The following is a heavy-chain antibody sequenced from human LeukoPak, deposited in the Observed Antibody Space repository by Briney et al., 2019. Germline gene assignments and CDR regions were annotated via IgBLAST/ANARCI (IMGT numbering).Heavy chain of an antibody. V-gene: IGHV4-39*07. Sequence: KPSETLSLTCTVSAASISSSRDDSGWLRNPPGKGLEWIGSIYYSGSTYYNPSLKSRVTISVDTSQNQFSLKLSSVTAADTAVYYCARDGGGSYSGIDPWGQGTLVTVSS. J-gene: IGHJ5*02. CDR1: AASISSSRDD. CDR3: ARDGGGSYSGIDP. D-gene: IGHD1-26*01. CDR2: IYYSGST.